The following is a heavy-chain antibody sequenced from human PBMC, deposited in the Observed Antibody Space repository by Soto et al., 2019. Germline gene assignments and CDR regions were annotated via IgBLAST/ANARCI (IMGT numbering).Heavy chain of an antibody. CDR2: INPNSGGT. J-gene: IGHJ5*02. CDR3: ARVVVPAAIWFDP. Sequence: GASVKVSCKASGYTFTGYYMHWVRQAPGQGLEWMGWINPNSGGTNYAQKFQGRVTMTRDTSISTAYMELSRLRSDDTAVYYCARVVVPAAIWFDPWGQGTMVTVSS. V-gene: IGHV1-2*02. D-gene: IGHD2-2*01. CDR1: GYTFTGYY.